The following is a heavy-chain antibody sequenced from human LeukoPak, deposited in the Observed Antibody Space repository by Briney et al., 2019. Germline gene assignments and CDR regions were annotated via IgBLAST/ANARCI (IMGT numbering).Heavy chain of an antibody. CDR1: GFTFSSYG. V-gene: IGHV3-30*02. Sequence: GGSLRLSCAASGFTFSSYGMHWVRQAPGKGLEWVAFIRYDGSNKYYADSVKGRFTISRDNSKNTLYLQMNSLRAEDTAVYYCARWGRYSNDPWGQGTLVTVSS. D-gene: IGHD5-12*01. CDR2: IRYDGSNK. J-gene: IGHJ5*02. CDR3: ARWGRYSNDP.